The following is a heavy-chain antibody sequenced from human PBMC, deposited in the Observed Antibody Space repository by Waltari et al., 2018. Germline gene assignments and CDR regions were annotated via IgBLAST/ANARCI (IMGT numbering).Heavy chain of an antibody. D-gene: IGHD3-3*01. J-gene: IGHJ6*02. CDR1: GYTFTSYA. V-gene: IGHV7-4-1*02. CDR2: INTNTGNP. Sequence: QVQLVQSGSELKKPGASVKVSCKASGYTFTSYAMNWVRQAPGQGLEWMGWINTNTGNPTYAQGFTGRFVFSLDTSVRTAYLQISSLKAEDTAVYYWARGNRYYDCWSGSLRQYYYYYGMDVWGQGTTVTVSS. CDR3: ARGNRYYDCWSGSLRQYYYYYGMDV.